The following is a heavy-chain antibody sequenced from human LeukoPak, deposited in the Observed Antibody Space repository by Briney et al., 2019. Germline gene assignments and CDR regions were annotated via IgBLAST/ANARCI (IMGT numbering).Heavy chain of an antibody. J-gene: IGHJ6*02. D-gene: IGHD2-21*02. CDR2: IIPIFGTA. CDR3: ARDKAYCGGDCYSMYYYYGMDV. V-gene: IGHV1-69*13. CDR1: GGTFSSYA. Sequence: SVKVSCKASGGTFSSYAISWVRQAPGQGLEWMGGIIPIFGTASYAQKFQGRVTITADESTSTAYMELSSLRSEDTAVYYCARDKAYCGGDCYSMYYYYGMDVWGQGTTVTVSS.